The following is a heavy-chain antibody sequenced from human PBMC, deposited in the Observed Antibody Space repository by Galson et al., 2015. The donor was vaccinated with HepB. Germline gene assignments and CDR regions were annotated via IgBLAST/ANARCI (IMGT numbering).Heavy chain of an antibody. Sequence: SLRLSCAASGFTFSTYSVTWVRQAPGKGLEWVSSISGSGYSTYYTDSVKGRLTISRDNSKNTVYLQMNSLRVEDTAMYYCAKDVGVVVAAIYALDTWGQGTMVTVSS. D-gene: IGHD2-15*01. CDR1: GFTFSTYS. J-gene: IGHJ3*02. V-gene: IGHV3-23*01. CDR3: AKDVGVVVAAIYALDT. CDR2: ISGSGYST.